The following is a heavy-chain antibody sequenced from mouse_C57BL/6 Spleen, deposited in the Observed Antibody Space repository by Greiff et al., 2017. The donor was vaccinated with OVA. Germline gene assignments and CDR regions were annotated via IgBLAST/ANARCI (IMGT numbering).Heavy chain of an antibody. D-gene: IGHD3-2*02. Sequence: QVQLQQPGAELVMPGASVKLSCKASGYTFTSYWMHWVKQRPGQGLEWIGEIDPSDSYTNYNQKFKGKSTLTVDKSSSTAYMQLSSLTSEDSAVYNGARVAAQASDYWGKGTTLTVSS. CDR1: GYTFTSYW. CDR3: ARVAAQASDY. V-gene: IGHV1-69*01. J-gene: IGHJ2*01. CDR2: IDPSDSYT.